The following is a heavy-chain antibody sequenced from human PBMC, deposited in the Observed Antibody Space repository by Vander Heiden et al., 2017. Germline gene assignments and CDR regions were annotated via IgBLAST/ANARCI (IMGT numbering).Heavy chain of an antibody. Sequence: VQLVESGGGLVKPGGSLRLSWVASGFPFSTYSMNWVRQAPGKGLEWVSSISSSGSYIYYGDSVKGRFTISRDNAKNSLYLQMNSLRAEDTAVYYCASTIFGVVTRVDYWGQGTLVTVSS. CDR1: GFPFSTYS. CDR3: ASTIFGVVTRVDY. CDR2: ISSSGSYI. V-gene: IGHV3-21*01. J-gene: IGHJ4*02. D-gene: IGHD3-3*01.